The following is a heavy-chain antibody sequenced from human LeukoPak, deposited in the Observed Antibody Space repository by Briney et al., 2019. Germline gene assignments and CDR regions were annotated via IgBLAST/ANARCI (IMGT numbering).Heavy chain of an antibody. V-gene: IGHV4-38-2*01. CDR1: GYSISSGYY. CDR2: IYHSGST. D-gene: IGHD7-27*01. Sequence: PSETLSLTCAVSGYSISSGYYWGWIWQPPGKGLEWIGSIYHSGSTYYNPSLKSRVTISVDTSKNQFSLKLSSVTAADTAVYYCARLGIDYWGQGTLVTVSS. J-gene: IGHJ4*02. CDR3: ARLGIDY.